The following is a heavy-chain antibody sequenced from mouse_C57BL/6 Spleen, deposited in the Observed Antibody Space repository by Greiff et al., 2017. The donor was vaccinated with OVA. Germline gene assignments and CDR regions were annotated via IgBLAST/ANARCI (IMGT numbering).Heavy chain of an antibody. D-gene: IGHD2-3*01. Sequence: VQLKESGGGLVQPGGSLSLSCAASGFTFTDYYMSWVRQPPGKAREWLGFIRNKANGYTTEYSASVKGRFTISRDNSQSILYLQMNALRAEDSATYYCARPDGYWYFDVWGTGTTVTVSS. V-gene: IGHV7-3*01. CDR3: ARPDGYWYFDV. CDR1: GFTFTDYY. CDR2: IRNKANGYTT. J-gene: IGHJ1*03.